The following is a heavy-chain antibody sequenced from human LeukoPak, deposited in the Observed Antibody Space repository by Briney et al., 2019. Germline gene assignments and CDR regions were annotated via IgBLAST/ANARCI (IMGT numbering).Heavy chain of an antibody. CDR1: GFTFSSYS. V-gene: IGHV3-21*01. D-gene: IGHD3-3*01. CDR3: ASAHYDFSRGMGV. CDR2: ISSSYSSM. Sequence: GGSLRLSCEASGFTFSSYSMNWVRQAPGKGLEWVPSISSSYSSMYYADSVKGRFTISRDNTKNSLYLQMNSLRAEDTAVYFCASAHYDFSRGMGVWGQGTTVTVSS. J-gene: IGHJ6*02.